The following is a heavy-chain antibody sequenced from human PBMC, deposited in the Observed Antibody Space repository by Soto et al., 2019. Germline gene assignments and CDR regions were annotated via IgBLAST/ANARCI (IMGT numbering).Heavy chain of an antibody. CDR3: ARTLGDTAMVTGWFDP. CDR1: GGSIISYY. D-gene: IGHD5-18*01. J-gene: IGHJ5*02. Sequence: SETLSLTCTVSGGSIISYYWSWIRQPPGKGLEWIGYIYYSGSTNYNPSLKSRVTISVDKSKNQFSLKLSSVTAADTAVYYCARTLGDTAMVTGWFDPWGQGTLVTVSS. V-gene: IGHV4-59*12. CDR2: IYYSGST.